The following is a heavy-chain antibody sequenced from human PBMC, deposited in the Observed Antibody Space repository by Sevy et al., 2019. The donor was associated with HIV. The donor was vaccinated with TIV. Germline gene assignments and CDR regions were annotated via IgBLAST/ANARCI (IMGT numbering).Heavy chain of an antibody. J-gene: IGHJ4*02. CDR3: ATSRSGYFDSSGYYIY. Sequence: GEALKISWEGSGYSFTSHLIGLVRHMPGKGVGLVGIIYPDDSETRYSPSFQGQVTISADKSISTAYLQWSSLKASDTAMYYCATSRSGYFDSSGYYIYWGQGTMVTVSS. CDR2: IYPDDSET. D-gene: IGHD3-22*01. CDR1: GYSFTSHL. V-gene: IGHV5-51*01.